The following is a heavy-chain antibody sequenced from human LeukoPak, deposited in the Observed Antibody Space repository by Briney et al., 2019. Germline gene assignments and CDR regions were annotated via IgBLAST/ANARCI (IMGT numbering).Heavy chain of an antibody. V-gene: IGHV3-7*01. CDR2: IKEDGSAQ. CDR1: GFTFNSYW. J-gene: IGHJ4*02. Sequence: PGGSLRLSCAASGFTFNSYWMSWVRQAPGKGLEWVANIKEDGSAQYYVDSVKGRFTISRDNAQNSLNLQMNSLRAEDTAVYYCAKYSSGWYVEYFDYWGQGTLVTVSS. CDR3: AKYSSGWYVEYFDY. D-gene: IGHD6-19*01.